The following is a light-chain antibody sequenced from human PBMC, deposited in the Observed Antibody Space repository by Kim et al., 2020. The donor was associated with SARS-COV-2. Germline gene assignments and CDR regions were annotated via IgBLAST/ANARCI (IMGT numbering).Light chain of an antibody. CDR1: QSVRNNY. Sequence: EIVLTQSPSTLSLSPGERATLSCRASQSVRNNYLAWYQQKPGQAPRLLISGASSRATGIPDRFSGSGSGTDFTLTISRLEPEDFAVYYCQQYRSSPPMYTFGQGTKLEI. J-gene: IGKJ2*01. CDR3: QQYRSSPPMYT. CDR2: GAS. V-gene: IGKV3-20*01.